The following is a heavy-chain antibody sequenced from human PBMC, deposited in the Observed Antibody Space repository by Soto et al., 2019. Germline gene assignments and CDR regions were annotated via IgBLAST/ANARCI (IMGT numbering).Heavy chain of an antibody. CDR1: GGSFSGYQ. D-gene: IGHD3-10*01. CDR3: ARGLILWFGELSRRGGYYYYMDV. J-gene: IGHJ6*03. CDR2: INDSGNI. V-gene: IGHV4-34*01. Sequence: QVQLQQWGAGLLKPSETLSLTCAVYGGSFSGYQWSWIRQTPGKGLEWIGEINDSGNINFNPSLKRRVTILLDTPKKQISLKLSSVTAADSAVYYCARGLILWFGELSRRGGYYYYMDVWGKGTTFTCSS.